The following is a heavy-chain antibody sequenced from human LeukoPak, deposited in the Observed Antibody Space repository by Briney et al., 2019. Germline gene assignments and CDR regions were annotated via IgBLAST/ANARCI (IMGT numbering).Heavy chain of an antibody. Sequence: SETLSLTCTVSGGSISSSSYYWGWIRQPPGKGLEWIGSIYYSGSTYYNPSLKSRVTISVDTSKNQFSLKLSSVTAADTAVYYCATRPYCSGGSCYSMNYFDYWGQGTLVTVSS. D-gene: IGHD2-15*01. CDR2: IYYSGST. CDR3: ATRPYCSGGSCYSMNYFDY. J-gene: IGHJ4*02. CDR1: GGSISSSSYY. V-gene: IGHV4-39*01.